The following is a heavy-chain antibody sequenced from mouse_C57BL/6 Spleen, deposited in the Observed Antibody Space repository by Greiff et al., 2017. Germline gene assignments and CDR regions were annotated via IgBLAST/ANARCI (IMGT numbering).Heavy chain of an antibody. Sequence: VQLQQSVAELVRPGASVKLSCTASGFNIKNTYMHWVKQRPEQGLEWIGRIDPANGNTKYAPKFQGKATITADTSSNTAYMQLGSLTSEDTAIYYCASALRYGYDAAWFAYWGQGTLVTVSA. CDR3: ASALRYGYDAAWFAY. D-gene: IGHD2-2*01. CDR1: GFNIKNTY. J-gene: IGHJ3*01. CDR2: IDPANGNT. V-gene: IGHV14-3*01.